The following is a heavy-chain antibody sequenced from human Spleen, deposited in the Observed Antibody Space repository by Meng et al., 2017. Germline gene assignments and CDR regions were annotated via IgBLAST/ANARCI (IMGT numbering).Heavy chain of an antibody. CDR1: GFTFSSFS. Sequence: GGSLRLSCAASGFTFSSFSMNWVRQAPGKGLGWVANIKPDGNEKFYVDSVKGRFTGSRDNAKNSLFLQMHSLRPEDTAVYYCARGRYCIGGSCYFDYWGQGTLVTVSS. D-gene: IGHD2-15*01. V-gene: IGHV3-7*01. CDR2: IKPDGNEK. CDR3: ARGRYCIGGSCYFDY. J-gene: IGHJ4*02.